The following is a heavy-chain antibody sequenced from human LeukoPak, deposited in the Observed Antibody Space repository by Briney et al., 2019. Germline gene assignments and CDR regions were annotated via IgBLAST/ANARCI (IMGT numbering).Heavy chain of an antibody. D-gene: IGHD1-1*01. V-gene: IGHV4-30-4*07. Sequence: PSETLSLTCTVSGDSISSGGYSWTWIRQPPGKGLEWIGYIYYSGSSYYNPSLISRVTISLDTSKNQFSLKVNSVTAADTAVYYCARSTPMFMDVWGKGTTVSVSS. CDR1: GDSISSGGYS. J-gene: IGHJ6*03. CDR2: IYYSGSS. CDR3: ARSTPMFMDV.